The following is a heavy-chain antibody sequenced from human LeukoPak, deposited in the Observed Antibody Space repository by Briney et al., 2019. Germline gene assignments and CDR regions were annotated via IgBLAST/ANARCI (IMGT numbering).Heavy chain of an antibody. V-gene: IGHV3-23*01. D-gene: IGHD3-9*01. J-gene: IGHJ3*02. CDR2: TSSSDAGT. CDR1: GFTLSSYA. CDR3: ARGEGYYDILTGYSYDAFDI. Sequence: GGSLRLSCAASGFTLSSYAMSWVRQAPGKGLEWVSATSSSDAGTYYAESVRGRFTISRDNAKNSLYLQMNSLRAEDTAVYYCARGEGYYDILTGYSYDAFDIWGQGTMVTVSS.